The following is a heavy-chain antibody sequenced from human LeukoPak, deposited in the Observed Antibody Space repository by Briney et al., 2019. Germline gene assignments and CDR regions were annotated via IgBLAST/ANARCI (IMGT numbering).Heavy chain of an antibody. CDR2: ISAYNGNT. J-gene: IGHJ4*02. Sequence: GASVKVSCKASGYTFTSYGISWVRQATGQGLEWMGWISAYNGNTNYAQKLQGRVTMTTDTSTSTAYMELRSLRSDDTAVYYCARSLDYDSRNNHSGYFDYWGQGTLVTVSS. V-gene: IGHV1-18*01. CDR1: GYTFTSYG. CDR3: ARSLDYDSRNNHSGYFDY. D-gene: IGHD3-22*01.